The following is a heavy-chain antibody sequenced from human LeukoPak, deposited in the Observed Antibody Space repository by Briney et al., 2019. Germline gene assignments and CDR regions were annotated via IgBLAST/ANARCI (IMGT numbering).Heavy chain of an antibody. D-gene: IGHD1-1*01. CDR3: ARVVQLEFTHHNWFDP. J-gene: IGHJ5*02. V-gene: IGHV1-69*05. CDR2: IIPIFGTA. Sequence: ASVKVSCKASGGTFSIYAISWVRQAPGQGLEWMGGIIPIFGTANYAQKFQGRVTITTDESTSTAYMELSSLRSEDTAVYYCARVVQLEFTHHNWFDPWGQGTLVTVSS. CDR1: GGTFSIYA.